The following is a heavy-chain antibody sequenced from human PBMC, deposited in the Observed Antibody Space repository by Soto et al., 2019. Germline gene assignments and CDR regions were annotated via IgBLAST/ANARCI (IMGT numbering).Heavy chain of an antibody. CDR2: IYSGGTT. Sequence: EVQLVESGGGLVQPGGSLRLSCAASGFTVSNNYMIWFRLPPGKGLVWVSLIYSGGTTYYADSVKGRFTISRDNSKNTLYLQMNSLRVEDPAVYYCARNGWGMATVGMWGPGTLVTVSS. CDR3: ARNGWGMATVGM. D-gene: IGHD4-4*01. J-gene: IGHJ4*02. CDR1: GFTVSNNY. V-gene: IGHV3-53*01.